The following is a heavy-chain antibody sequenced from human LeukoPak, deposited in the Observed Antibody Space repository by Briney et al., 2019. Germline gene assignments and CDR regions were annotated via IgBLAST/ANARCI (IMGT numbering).Heavy chain of an antibody. CDR3: ARGGKEMATVYFDY. Sequence: PSETLSLTCAVYGGSFSGYYWSWIRQPPGKGLEWIGEINHSGSTNYNPSLKSRVTISVDTSKNQVSLKLSSVTAADTAVYYCARGGKEMATVYFDYWGQGTLVTVSS. V-gene: IGHV4-34*01. CDR1: GGSFSGYY. CDR2: INHSGST. J-gene: IGHJ4*02. D-gene: IGHD5-24*01.